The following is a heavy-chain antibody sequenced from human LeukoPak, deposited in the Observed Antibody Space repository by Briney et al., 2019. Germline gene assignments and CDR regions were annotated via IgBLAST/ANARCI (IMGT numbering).Heavy chain of an antibody. V-gene: IGHV4-59*12. CDR3: AGYSSSGSH. CDR1: GVSISSNY. J-gene: IGHJ4*02. D-gene: IGHD6-13*01. CDR2: IYYTGST. Sequence: PSETLSLTCTVSGVSISSNYWSWIRQPPGKGLECIGYIYYTGSTNYNPSLKSRVTISVDTSKNQFSLKLSSVTAADTAVYYCAGYSSSGSHWGQGTLVTVSS.